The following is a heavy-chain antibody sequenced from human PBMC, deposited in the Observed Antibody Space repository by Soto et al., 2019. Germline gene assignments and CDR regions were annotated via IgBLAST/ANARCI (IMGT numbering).Heavy chain of an antibody. J-gene: IGHJ1*01. Sequence: RLSCATYGFIFSTYSINWLRQAPGRGLEWVSYINSRSTNIYYADSVKGRFTISRDNAKNSLYLQLNNLRDDDTTVYYCAGTYDSLDFRFHHWGRGNLVTLSS. V-gene: IGHV3-48*02. CDR3: AGTYDSLDFRFHH. CDR1: GFIFSTYS. CDR2: INSRSTNI. D-gene: IGHD4-4*01.